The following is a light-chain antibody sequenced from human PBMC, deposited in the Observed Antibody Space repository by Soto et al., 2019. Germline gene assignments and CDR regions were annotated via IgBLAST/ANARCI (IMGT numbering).Light chain of an antibody. J-gene: IGKJ1*01. CDR1: QGIRND. CDR3: LQHNSDPRT. Sequence: DIQMTQSPSSLSASVGDRFTMTCRAIQGIRNDLSWYQQKPGKAPKRLIYATSSLHSGVPSRFSVSGSGTEFTLTISSLQPEDFATYYCLQHNSDPRTFGQGTKVDIK. CDR2: ATS. V-gene: IGKV1-17*01.